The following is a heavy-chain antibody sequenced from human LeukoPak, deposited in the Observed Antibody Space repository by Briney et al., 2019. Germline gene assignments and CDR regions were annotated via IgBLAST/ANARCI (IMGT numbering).Heavy chain of an antibody. Sequence: ASVKVSCKASGYTFTSYDINWVRQATGQGLEWMGWMNPNSGNTGYAQKFRGRVTMTRNTSISTAYMELSSLRSEDTAVYYCARGYYGSGSYSIPFDYWGQGTLVTVSS. J-gene: IGHJ4*02. CDR2: MNPNSGNT. V-gene: IGHV1-8*01. CDR1: GYTFTSYD. CDR3: ARGYYGSGSYSIPFDY. D-gene: IGHD3-10*01.